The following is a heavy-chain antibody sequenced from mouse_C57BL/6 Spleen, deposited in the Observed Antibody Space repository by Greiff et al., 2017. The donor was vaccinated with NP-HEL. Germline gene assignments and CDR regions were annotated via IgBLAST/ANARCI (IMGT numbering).Heavy chain of an antibody. J-gene: IGHJ3*01. V-gene: IGHV3-6*01. D-gene: IGHD1-1*01. CDR3: ARQGVEYGSSYGFAY. CDR2: ISYDGSN. Sequence: VQLKESGPGLVKPSQSLSLTCSVTGYSITSGYYWNWIRQFPGNKLEWMGYISYDGSNNYNPSLKNRISITRDTSTNQFFLKLNSVTTEDTATYDCARQGVEYGSSYGFAYWGQGTLVTVSA. CDR1: GYSITSGYY.